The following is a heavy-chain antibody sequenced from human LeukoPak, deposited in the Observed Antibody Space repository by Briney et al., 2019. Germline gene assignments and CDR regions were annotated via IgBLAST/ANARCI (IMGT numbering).Heavy chain of an antibody. CDR2: IYYRGSS. D-gene: IGHD3-22*01. Sequence: SETPSLTCTVSGGSISSSSHYWGWIRQPPGKRLEWIGTIYYRGSSSYNPSLKSRVTMSVDTSKNHFSLKLSSVTAADTAVYFCARQSDSSGYYSFNYWGQGTLVTVSS. J-gene: IGHJ4*02. V-gene: IGHV4-39*01. CDR1: GGSISSSSHY. CDR3: ARQSDSSGYYSFNY.